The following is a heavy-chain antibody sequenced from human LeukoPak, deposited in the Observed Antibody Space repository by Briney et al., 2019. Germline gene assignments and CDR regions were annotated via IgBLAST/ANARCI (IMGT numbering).Heavy chain of an antibody. V-gene: IGHV1-2*02. J-gene: IGHJ4*02. CDR1: GYTFTGYY. Sequence: ASVQVPCKASGYTFTGYYMHWVRQAPGPGLEWMGWINPNSGGTNYAQKFQGRVTMTRDTSISAAYMELSRLRSDDTAMYYCARGYGSGSHYHFDYWGQGTLVTVSS. CDR3: ARGYGSGSHYHFDY. D-gene: IGHD3-10*01. CDR2: INPNSGGT.